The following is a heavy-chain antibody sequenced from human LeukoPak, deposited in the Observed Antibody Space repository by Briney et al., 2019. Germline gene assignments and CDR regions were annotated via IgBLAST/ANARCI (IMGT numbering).Heavy chain of an antibody. D-gene: IGHD5-18*01. CDR1: GFTSSGSA. J-gene: IGHJ6*02. V-gene: IGHV3-73*01. CDR2: IRGKANGYAT. Sequence: GGSLRLSCAASGFTSSGSAMHWVRQASGKGLEWVGRIRGKANGYATAYAASVKGRFTISRDDSKNTAYLQMNSLKTEDTAVYYCTVRGYSSGYDGMDVWGQGNTVAVSS. CDR3: TVRGYSSGYDGMDV.